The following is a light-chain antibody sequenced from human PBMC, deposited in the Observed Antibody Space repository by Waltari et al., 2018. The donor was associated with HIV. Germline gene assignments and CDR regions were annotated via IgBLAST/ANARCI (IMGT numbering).Light chain of an antibody. Sequence: EIVLTQSPATLSVSPGQRATLSCRASQSVSNNLAWYQQKPAHSPSLLIYGASARATGIPARFSGRGSGTEFTLTVSSLQSEDFAVYYCQQYNDWLLVTFGQGTRLEIE. CDR1: QSVSNN. CDR3: QQYNDWLLVT. CDR2: GAS. J-gene: IGKJ5*01. V-gene: IGKV3-15*01.